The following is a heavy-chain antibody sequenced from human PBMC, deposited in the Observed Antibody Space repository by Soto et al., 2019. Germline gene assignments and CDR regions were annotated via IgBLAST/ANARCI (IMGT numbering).Heavy chain of an antibody. D-gene: IGHD6-19*01. CDR2: IYYSGST. CDR1: GGSISSYY. CDR3: AREPRGWYDAFDI. J-gene: IGHJ3*02. V-gene: IGHV4-59*01. Sequence: NPSETLSLTCTVSGGSISSYYWSWIRQPPGKGLEWIGYIYYSGSTNYNPSLKSRVTISVDTSKNQFSLKLSSVTAADTAVYYCAREPRGWYDAFDIWGQGTMVTVSS.